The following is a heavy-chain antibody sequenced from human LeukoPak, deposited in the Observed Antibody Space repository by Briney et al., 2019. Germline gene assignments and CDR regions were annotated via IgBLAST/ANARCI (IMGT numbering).Heavy chain of an antibody. V-gene: IGHV4-59*01. CDR3: ARGPDYGSGSIYPDY. J-gene: IGHJ4*02. CDR1: GGSISSYY. Sequence: SETLSLTCTVSGGSISSYYWSWIRQPPGKGLKWIGYIYYSGSTNCNPSLKSRVTISVDTSKNQFSLKLSSVTAADTAVYYCARGPDYGSGSIYPDYWGQGTLVTVSS. CDR2: IYYSGST. D-gene: IGHD3-10*01.